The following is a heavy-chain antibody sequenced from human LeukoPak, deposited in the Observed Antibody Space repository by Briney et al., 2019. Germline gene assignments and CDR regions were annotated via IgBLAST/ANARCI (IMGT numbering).Heavy chain of an antibody. CDR3: AKSNGYGLVDI. CDR2: IYHSGST. Sequence: PSETLSLTCTVSGYSISSGFYWGWIRQSPGKGLEWIGNIYHSGSTYYNPSLKSRVTISVDTSKNQFSLKLNSVTAADTAVYYCAKSNGYGLVDIWGQGTMVTVSS. CDR1: GYSISSGFY. V-gene: IGHV4-38-2*02. J-gene: IGHJ3*02. D-gene: IGHD3-10*01.